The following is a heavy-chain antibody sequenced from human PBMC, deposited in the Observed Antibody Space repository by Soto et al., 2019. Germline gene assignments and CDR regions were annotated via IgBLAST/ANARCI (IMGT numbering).Heavy chain of an antibody. CDR2: ISYDGSNK. CDR1: GFTFSSYA. V-gene: IGHV3-30*04. J-gene: IGHJ3*02. CDR3: ARDWGDDAFDI. D-gene: IGHD2-21*02. Sequence: GSLKISCATSGFTFSSYAMHLVRQAPGQGLEWVAVISYDGSNKYYADSVKGRFTISRDNSKNTLYLQMNSLRAEDTAVYYCARDWGDDAFDIWGQGTMVTVSS.